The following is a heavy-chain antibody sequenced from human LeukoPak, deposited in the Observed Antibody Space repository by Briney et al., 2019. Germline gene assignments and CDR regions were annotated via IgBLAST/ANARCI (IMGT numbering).Heavy chain of an antibody. CDR2: INQDGSEK. CDR3: ARDGP. V-gene: IGHV3-7*01. Sequence: GGSLRLSCAASGFTFTSHWMSWVRQAPGKGLEWVANINQDGSEKYYVDSVKGRFTISRDNAKNSLYLQMNSLRAEDTAVYYCARDGPWGQGTLLTVSS. J-gene: IGHJ5*02. CDR1: GFTFTSHW.